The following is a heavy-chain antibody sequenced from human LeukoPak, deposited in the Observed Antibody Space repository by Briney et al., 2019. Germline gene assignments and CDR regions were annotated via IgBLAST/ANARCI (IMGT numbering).Heavy chain of an antibody. Sequence: PGGSLRLSCAASGFTFSTYATSWVRQAPGKGLEWVSSISSSSDYIYYADSLKGRFTVSRDNAKNSMYLQMNSLRAEDSAVYYCARALYDSRGFYYDNWGQGTLVTVSS. D-gene: IGHD3-22*01. J-gene: IGHJ4*02. CDR1: GFTFSTYA. CDR2: ISSSSDYI. CDR3: ARALYDSRGFYYDN. V-gene: IGHV3-21*01.